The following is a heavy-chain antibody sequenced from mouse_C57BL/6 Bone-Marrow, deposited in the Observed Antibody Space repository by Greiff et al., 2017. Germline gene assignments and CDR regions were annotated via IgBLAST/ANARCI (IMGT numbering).Heavy chain of an antibody. J-gene: IGHJ2*01. CDR1: GYTFTSYG. V-gene: IGHV1-81*01. CDR3: AREEGYYYDPY. D-gene: IGHD1-1*01. CDR2: IYPRSGNT. Sequence: QVQLQQSGAELARPGASVKLSCKASGYTFTSYGISWVKQRTGQGLEWIGEIYPRSGNTYYNEKFKGKATLTADKSSSTAYMELRSLTSEDSAVDFCAREEGYYYDPYWGQGTTLTVSS.